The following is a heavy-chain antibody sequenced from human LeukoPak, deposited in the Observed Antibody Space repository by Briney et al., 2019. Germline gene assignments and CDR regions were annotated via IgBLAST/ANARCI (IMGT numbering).Heavy chain of an antibody. J-gene: IGHJ4*02. Sequence: SETLSLTCTVSGGSISSYYWSWIRQPPGKGLEWIGYIYYSGSTNYNPSLKSRVTISVDTSKNQFSLKLSSVTAVDTAVYYCASSSWYGRLDYWGQGTLVTVSS. CDR2: IYYSGST. CDR3: ASSSWYGRLDY. V-gene: IGHV4-59*01. CDR1: GGSISSYY. D-gene: IGHD6-13*01.